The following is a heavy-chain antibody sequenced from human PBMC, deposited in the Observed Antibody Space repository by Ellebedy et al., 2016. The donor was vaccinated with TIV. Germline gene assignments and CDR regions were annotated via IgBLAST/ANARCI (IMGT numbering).Heavy chain of an antibody. Sequence: PGGSLRLSCAASGFTFSDYAMSWVRQAPGKGLQWVSTINANGRNTWYADPVKGRFTISRDNSKNTLYVQMNNLRADDTALYYCAKDLPGSGYDWDHWGQGTLVTVSS. V-gene: IGHV3-23*01. D-gene: IGHD5-12*01. CDR2: INANGRNT. J-gene: IGHJ4*02. CDR1: GFTFSDYA. CDR3: AKDLPGSGYDWDH.